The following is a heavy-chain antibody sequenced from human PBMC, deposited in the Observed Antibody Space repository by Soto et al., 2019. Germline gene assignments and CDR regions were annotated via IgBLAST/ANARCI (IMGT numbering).Heavy chain of an antibody. J-gene: IGHJ3*02. CDR1: GFTFSSYA. CDR2: ISGSGGTT. Sequence: EVQLLESGGGLVQPGGSLRLSCAASGFTFSSYAMSWVRQAPGKGLEWVAAISGSGGTTSSADSVKGRFTFSRDNSKNTLYLQMNSLRAEDTAVYYCAKTANGWFSAFDIWGQGTMVTVSS. D-gene: IGHD6-19*01. CDR3: AKTANGWFSAFDI. V-gene: IGHV3-23*01.